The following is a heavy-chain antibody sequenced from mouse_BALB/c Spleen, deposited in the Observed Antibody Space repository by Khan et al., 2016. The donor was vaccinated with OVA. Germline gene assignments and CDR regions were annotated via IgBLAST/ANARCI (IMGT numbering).Heavy chain of an antibody. CDR2: ISSGGHYT. D-gene: IGHD1-2*01. CDR3: ARTSTTAKGDYYAMDY. CDR1: GFTFSSYG. Sequence: DVPLVESGGDLVKPGGSLKLSCAASGFTFSSYGMSWVRQTPDKRLEWVATISSGGHYTYFPDSVRGRFTISRDNAKNTLYLQMSSLKSEDTAMYYCARTSTTAKGDYYAMDYWGQGTSVTVSS. V-gene: IGHV5-6*01. J-gene: IGHJ4*01.